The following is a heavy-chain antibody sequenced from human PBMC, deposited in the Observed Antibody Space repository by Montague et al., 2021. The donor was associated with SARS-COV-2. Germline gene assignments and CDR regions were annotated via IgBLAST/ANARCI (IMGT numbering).Heavy chain of an antibody. J-gene: IGHJ4*02. D-gene: IGHD3-3*01. CDR1: GGSISSSSYY. Sequence: SETLSLTCTVSGGSISSSSYYWGWIRQPPGKGLEWIGSIYYSGSTXYNPSLKSRVTISVDTSKNQFSLKLSSVTAADTAVYYCARQMGQSSIFGVVIQHYFDYWGQGTLVTVSS. CDR2: IYYSGST. CDR3: ARQMGQSSIFGVVIQHYFDY. V-gene: IGHV4-39*01.